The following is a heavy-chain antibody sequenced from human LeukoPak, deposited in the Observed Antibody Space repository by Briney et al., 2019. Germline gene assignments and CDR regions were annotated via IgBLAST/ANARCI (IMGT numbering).Heavy chain of an antibody. CDR3: ARPGEYSSSWSEYFQH. J-gene: IGHJ1*01. D-gene: IGHD6-13*01. V-gene: IGHV1-8*01. CDR1: GYTFTSYD. Sequence: ASVKVSCKASGYTFTSYDINWVRQATGQGLEWMGWMNPNSGNTGYVQKFQGRVTMTRNTSISTAYMELSSLRSEDTAVYYCARPGEYSSSWSEYFQHWGQGTLVTVSS. CDR2: MNPNSGNT.